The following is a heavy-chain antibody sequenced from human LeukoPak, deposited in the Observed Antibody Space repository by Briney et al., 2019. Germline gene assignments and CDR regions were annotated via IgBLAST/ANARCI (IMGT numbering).Heavy chain of an antibody. V-gene: IGHV4-59*01. CDR3: ARDIGSSAPN. J-gene: IGHJ4*02. CDR2: IYYSGST. D-gene: IGHD6-6*01. Sequence: SETLSLTCTVSGGSISSYYWSWIRQPPGKGLEWIGYIYYSGSTNYNPSLKSRVTISVDTSKNQFSLKLSSVTAADTAVYYCARDIGSSAPNWGQGTLVAVSS. CDR1: GGSISSYY.